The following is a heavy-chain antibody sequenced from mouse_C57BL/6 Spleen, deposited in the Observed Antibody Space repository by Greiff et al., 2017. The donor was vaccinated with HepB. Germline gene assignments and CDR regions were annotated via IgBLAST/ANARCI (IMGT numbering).Heavy chain of an antibody. CDR1: GFSLTSYG. Sequence: VMLVESGPGLVAPSQSLSITCTVSGFSLTSYGVDWVRQSPGKGLEWLGVIWGVGSTNYNSALKSRLSISKDNSKSQVFLKMNSLQTDDTAMYYCASGDGSSYPFAYWGQGTLVTVSA. D-gene: IGHD1-1*01. CDR2: IWGVGST. V-gene: IGHV2-6*01. CDR3: ASGDGSSYPFAY. J-gene: IGHJ3*01.